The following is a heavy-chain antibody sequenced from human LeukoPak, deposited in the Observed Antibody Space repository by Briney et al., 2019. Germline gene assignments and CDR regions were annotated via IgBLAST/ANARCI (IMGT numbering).Heavy chain of an antibody. Sequence: EWVAAISPSGGSTYYADSVKGRFSISKDNSKSALYLKVNSLRAEYTAVYFCAKAYSNSFSYSYYYMDVWGKGTTVSVSS. D-gene: IGHD4-11*01. V-gene: IGHV3-23*01. CDR2: ISPSGGST. CDR3: AKAYSNSFSYSYYYMDV. J-gene: IGHJ6*03.